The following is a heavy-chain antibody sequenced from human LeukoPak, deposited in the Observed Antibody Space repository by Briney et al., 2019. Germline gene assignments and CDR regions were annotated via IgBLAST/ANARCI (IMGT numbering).Heavy chain of an antibody. CDR2: ISYDGSNK. CDR1: GFTFSTYA. D-gene: IGHD1-26*01. J-gene: IGHJ3*02. V-gene: IGHV3-30*04. Sequence: GGSLRLSCAASGFTFSTYAMHWVRQAPGKGLEWLAVISYDGSNKYFADSVKGRFTISRDNSKNTLYLQMNSLRAEDTAVYYCARYYRSYYRYAFDIWGQGTMVTVSS. CDR3: ARYYRSYYRYAFDI.